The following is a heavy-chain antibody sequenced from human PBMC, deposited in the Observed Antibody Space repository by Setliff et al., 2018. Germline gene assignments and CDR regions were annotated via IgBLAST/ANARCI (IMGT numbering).Heavy chain of an antibody. D-gene: IGHD2-21*01. CDR1: GFTFSDHS. J-gene: IGHJ3*02. CDR3: ARGGGGHIVVATFDFDI. CDR2: SSTTGRYR. V-gene: IGHV3-21*01. Sequence: SLRLSCVASGFTFSDHSMNWVRRAPGKGLEWVSSSSTTGRYRFYADSVEGRFTVSRDNTKNSLYLEMNGLRADDTAVYYCARGGGGHIVVATFDFDIWGQGTKVTVS.